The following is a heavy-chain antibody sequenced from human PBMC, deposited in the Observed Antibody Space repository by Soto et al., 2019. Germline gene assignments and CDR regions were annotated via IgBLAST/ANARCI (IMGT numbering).Heavy chain of an antibody. CDR3: ARGSGGTTATLDYYYFYMDV. CDR2: INPNSGGT. CDR1: GYSFSAYY. Sequence: QVQLVQSGAEVKKPGASVRVSCKASGYSFSAYYIHWMRQAPGQGLEWMGWINPNSGGTKFAQKFQGWVTMTRDTSISTAYMERSRLKSDDTAVYFCARGSGGTTATLDYYYFYMDVWGKGTTVTVSS. J-gene: IGHJ6*03. D-gene: IGHD4-17*01. V-gene: IGHV1-2*04.